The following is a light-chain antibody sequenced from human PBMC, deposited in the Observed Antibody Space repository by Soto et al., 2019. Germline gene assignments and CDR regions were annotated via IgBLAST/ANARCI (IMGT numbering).Light chain of an antibody. J-gene: IGKJ1*01. V-gene: IGKV1-5*01. CDR3: QQYNSPLWT. Sequence: DIQMTQSPSTLSASVGDRVTITCRASQSISSWLAWYQQKPGKAPKLLIYDASSLESGVPSRFSGSGSGTEFTLTISSLQHDDFATYYCQQYNSPLWTFGQGTKVEIK. CDR1: QSISSW. CDR2: DAS.